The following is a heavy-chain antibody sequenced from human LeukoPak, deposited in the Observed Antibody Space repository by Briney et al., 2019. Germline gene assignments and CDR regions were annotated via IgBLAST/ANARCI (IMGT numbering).Heavy chain of an antibody. CDR2: IYYSGST. CDR1: GGSIGSYY. V-gene: IGHV4-59*08. Sequence: SETLSLTCTVSGGSIGSYYWSWIRQPPGKGLEWIGYIYYSGSTNYNPPLKSRVTISVDTSKNQFSLRLTSVTAADTAVYYCARQTGSGLFILPGGQGTLVTVSS. J-gene: IGHJ4*02. CDR3: ARQTGSGLFILP. D-gene: IGHD3/OR15-3a*01.